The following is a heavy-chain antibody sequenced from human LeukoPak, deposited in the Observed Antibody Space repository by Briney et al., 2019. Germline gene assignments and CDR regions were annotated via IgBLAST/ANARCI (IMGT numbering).Heavy chain of an antibody. Sequence: TSETLSLTCTVSGGSISSTGYYWGWVRQPPGKGLEWIGSIYYSGSTYYSPSLKSRVTISVDTSKNQFSLRLSSVTAADTAVYYCARLFRYYDILTGYVPGAFDCWGQGTLVTVSS. CDR2: IYYSGST. V-gene: IGHV4-39*01. CDR3: ARLFRYYDILTGYVPGAFDC. J-gene: IGHJ4*02. CDR1: GGSISSTGYY. D-gene: IGHD3-9*01.